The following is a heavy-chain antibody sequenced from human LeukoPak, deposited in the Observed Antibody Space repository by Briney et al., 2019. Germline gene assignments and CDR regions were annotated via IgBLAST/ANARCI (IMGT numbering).Heavy chain of an antibody. D-gene: IGHD6-19*01. CDR2: IYTGGGT. Sequence: GGSLRLSCVASGFSVRTTYMSWVRQAPGKGLEWVSVIYTGGGTDHADSVKGRFTISRDNSENTLYLQMNSLRAEDTAVYYCARAAAETGAFRDNWFDPWGQGTLVTVSS. CDR3: ARAAAETGAFRDNWFDP. CDR1: GFSVRTTY. V-gene: IGHV3-53*05. J-gene: IGHJ5*02.